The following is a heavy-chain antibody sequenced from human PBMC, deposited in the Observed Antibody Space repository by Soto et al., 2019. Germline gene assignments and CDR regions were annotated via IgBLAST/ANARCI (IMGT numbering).Heavy chain of an antibody. J-gene: IGHJ4*02. V-gene: IGHV3-30-3*01. Sequence: WGSLRLSWAASGFTFSSYGMNWVRQAPGKGLEWVAVISYDGNNKYYGDSVKGRFTISRDISKNTVNLQMNSLRAEDTAVYYCARGYCSGGSCYYLPGYWGQGTLVTVSS. CDR2: ISYDGNNK. CDR3: ARGYCSGGSCYYLPGY. D-gene: IGHD2-15*01. CDR1: GFTFSSYG.